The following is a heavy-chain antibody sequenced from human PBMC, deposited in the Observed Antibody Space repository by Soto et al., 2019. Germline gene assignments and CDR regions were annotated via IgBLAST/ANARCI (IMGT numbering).Heavy chain of an antibody. J-gene: IGHJ3*02. V-gene: IGHV3-33*01. Sequence: QVQLVESGGGVVQPGRSLRLSCAASGFTFSSYGMHWVRQAPGKGLEWVAVIWYDGSNKYYADSVKGRFTISRDNSKNTLYLQMNSLRAEDTAVYYCARAYYDSKAVDIWGQGTMVTVSS. CDR1: GFTFSSYG. D-gene: IGHD3-22*01. CDR3: ARAYYDSKAVDI. CDR2: IWYDGSNK.